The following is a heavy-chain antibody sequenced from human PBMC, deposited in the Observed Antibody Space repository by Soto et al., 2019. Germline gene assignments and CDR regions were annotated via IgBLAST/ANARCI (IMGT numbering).Heavy chain of an antibody. Sequence: QAQLVESGGGVVQPGRSLRLSCAASGFTFSRYGMHWVRQAPGTGLGWVAVISYDGGLQHYADSVKGRFTISRDNSKNMVLLQMNSLRAEDTAVYYCVSDRGYGHASVPYSWGQGTLVSVSS. CDR3: VSDRGYGHASVPYS. D-gene: IGHD5-18*01. J-gene: IGHJ4*02. CDR2: ISYDGGLQ. V-gene: IGHV3-30*03. CDR1: GFTFSRYG.